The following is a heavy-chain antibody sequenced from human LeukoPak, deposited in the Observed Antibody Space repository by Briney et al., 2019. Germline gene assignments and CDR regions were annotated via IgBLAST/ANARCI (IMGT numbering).Heavy chain of an antibody. D-gene: IGHD2-2*01. V-gene: IGHV3-21*01. Sequence: GGSLRLSCAASGFTFSSYSMNWVRQAPGEGLEWVSSISSRSSYIYYADSVKGRFTISRDNAKNSLYLQMNSLRAEDTAVYYWARGSSTHGEYYFDYWGQGTLVTVSS. CDR3: ARGSSTHGEYYFDY. CDR1: GFTFSSYS. CDR2: ISSRSSYI. J-gene: IGHJ4*02.